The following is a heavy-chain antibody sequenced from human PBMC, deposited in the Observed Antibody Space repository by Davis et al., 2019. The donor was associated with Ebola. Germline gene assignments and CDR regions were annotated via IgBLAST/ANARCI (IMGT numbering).Heavy chain of an antibody. CDR2: IYSGGST. CDR1: GFTVSSNY. V-gene: IGHV3-66*02. J-gene: IGHJ6*02. CDR3: ARARCSGGSCHPYDGMDV. D-gene: IGHD2-15*01. Sequence: GGSLRLSCAASGFTVSSNYMSWVRQAPGKGLEWVSLIYSGGSTYYADSVKGRFTISRDNSKNTLYLQMNSLRAEDTAVYSCARARCSGGSCHPYDGMDVWGQGTTVTVSS.